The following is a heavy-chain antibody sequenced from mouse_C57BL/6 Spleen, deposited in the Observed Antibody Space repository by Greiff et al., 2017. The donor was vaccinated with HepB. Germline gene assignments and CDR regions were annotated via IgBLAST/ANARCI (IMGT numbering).Heavy chain of an antibody. V-gene: IGHV1-82*01. J-gene: IGHJ3*01. D-gene: IGHD2-4*01. Sequence: VQLQQSGPELVKPGASVKISCKASGYAFSSSWMNWVKQRPGKGLEWIGRIYPGDGDTNYNGKFKGKATLTADKSSSTAYMQLSSLTSEDSAVYFCARFRSLYDDDTGFAYWGQGTLVTVSA. CDR2: IYPGDGDT. CDR1: GYAFSSSW. CDR3: ARFRSLYDDDTGFAY.